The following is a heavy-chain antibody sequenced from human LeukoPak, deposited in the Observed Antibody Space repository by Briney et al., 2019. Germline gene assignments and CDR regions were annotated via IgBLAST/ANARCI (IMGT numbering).Heavy chain of an antibody. Sequence: SETLSLTCTDSGGSISSSSYYWGWIRQPPGKGLEWIGSIYYSGSTNYNPSLKSRVTISVDTSKNQFSLKLSSVTAADTAVYYCAKDTYSSSWYGLYYYYYYMDVWGKGTTVTVSS. D-gene: IGHD6-13*01. CDR2: IYYSGST. V-gene: IGHV4-39*07. J-gene: IGHJ6*03. CDR3: AKDTYSSSWYGLYYYYYYMDV. CDR1: GGSISSSSYY.